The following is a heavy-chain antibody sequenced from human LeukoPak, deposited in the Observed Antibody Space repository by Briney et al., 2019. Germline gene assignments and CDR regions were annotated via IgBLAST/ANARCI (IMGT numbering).Heavy chain of an antibody. D-gene: IGHD6-13*01. Sequence: PGGFLRLSCAASGFTFDDYAMHWVRQAPGKGLEWFSGISWNSGSIGYADSVKGRFTISRDNAKNSLYLQMNSLRAEDMALYYCAKEAIIASAFDIWGQGTMVTVSS. J-gene: IGHJ3*02. V-gene: IGHV3-9*03. CDR2: ISWNSGSI. CDR1: GFTFDDYA. CDR3: AKEAIIASAFDI.